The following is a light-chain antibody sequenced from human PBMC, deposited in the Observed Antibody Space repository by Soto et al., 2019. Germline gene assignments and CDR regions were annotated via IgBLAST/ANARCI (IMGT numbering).Light chain of an antibody. V-gene: IGLV2-14*01. Sequence: QSVLTQPASVSGSPGQSITISCTGTSSDVGAYNYVSWYQQHPGKAPKLMIYDVNIRPSGVSNRFSGSKSGNTASLTISGLQAEDEDNNYCSSRTTGPTRKFGGGTKVPVL. CDR1: SSDVGAYNY. CDR3: SSRTTGPTRK. CDR2: DVN. J-gene: IGLJ2*01.